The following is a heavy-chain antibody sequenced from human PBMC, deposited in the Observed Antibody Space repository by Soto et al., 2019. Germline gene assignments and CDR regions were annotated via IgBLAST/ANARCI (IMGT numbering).Heavy chain of an antibody. J-gene: IGHJ4*02. CDR3: AELGARGVMDLYYFDY. V-gene: IGHV3-23*01. Sequence: GGSLRLSCAASGFTFSSYAMSWVRQAPGKGLEWVSAISGSGGSTYYADSVKGRFTISRDNSKNTLYLQMNSLRAEDTAVYYCAELGARGVMDLYYFDYWGQGTLVTVSS. D-gene: IGHD3-10*01. CDR1: GFTFSSYA. CDR2: ISGSGGST.